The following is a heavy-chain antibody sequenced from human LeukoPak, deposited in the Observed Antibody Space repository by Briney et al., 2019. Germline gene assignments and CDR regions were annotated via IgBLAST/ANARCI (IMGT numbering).Heavy chain of an antibody. CDR3: ARDSIPTYYDFWSGYYGIWFDP. CDR2: ISYDGGNK. D-gene: IGHD3-3*01. Sequence: PGGSLRLSCAASGFTFSSYAMHWVRQAPGKGLEWVAVISYDGGNKYYADSVKSRFTISRDNSKNTLYLQMNSLKAEDTAVNYCARDSIPTYYDFWSGYYGIWFDPWGQGTLATVSS. V-gene: IGHV3-30-3*01. J-gene: IGHJ5*02. CDR1: GFTFSSYA.